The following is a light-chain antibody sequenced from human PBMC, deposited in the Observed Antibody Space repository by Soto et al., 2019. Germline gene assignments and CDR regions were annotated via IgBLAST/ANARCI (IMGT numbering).Light chain of an antibody. V-gene: IGLV1-40*01. CDR3: QSYDSSLSGWV. CDR1: SSNIGAGYD. J-gene: IGLJ3*02. Sequence: QLVLTQPPSVSGAPGKRVTISCTGSSSNIGAGYDVHWYQQLPGTAPKLLIYGNSNRPSGVPDRFSGSKSGTSASLAITGLQAEDEADYYCQSYDSSLSGWVFGGGTKLPVL. CDR2: GNS.